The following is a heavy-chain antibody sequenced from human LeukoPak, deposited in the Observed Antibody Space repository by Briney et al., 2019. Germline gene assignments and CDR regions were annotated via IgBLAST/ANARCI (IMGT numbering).Heavy chain of an antibody. Sequence: PSETVSLTCAVYGGSFSGYYWSWIRQPPGKGLEWIGEINHSGSTNYNPSLKSRVTISVDTSKNQFSLKLSSVTAADTAVYYCARVGFLEWLARPYYYMDVWAKGPRSPSP. CDR3: ARVGFLEWLARPYYYMDV. V-gene: IGHV4-34*01. J-gene: IGHJ6*03. CDR1: GGSFSGYY. D-gene: IGHD3-3*01. CDR2: INHSGST.